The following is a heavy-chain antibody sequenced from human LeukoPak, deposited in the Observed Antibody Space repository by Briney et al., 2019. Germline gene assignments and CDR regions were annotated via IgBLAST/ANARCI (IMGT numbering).Heavy chain of an antibody. CDR1: GFTFSTYW. CDR3: ARCRDGYNYARYFDY. CDR2: INSDGSST. D-gene: IGHD5-24*01. V-gene: IGHV3-74*01. J-gene: IGHJ4*02. Sequence: PGGSLRPSCAASGFTFSTYWMHWVRQAPGKGLVWVSRINSDGSSTSYADSVKGRFTISRDNAKNTVYLQMNSLRAEDTAVYYCARCRDGYNYARYFDYWGQGTLVTASS.